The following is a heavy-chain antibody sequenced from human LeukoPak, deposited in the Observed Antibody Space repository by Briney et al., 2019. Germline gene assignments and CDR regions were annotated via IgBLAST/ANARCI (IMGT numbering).Heavy chain of an antibody. D-gene: IGHD3-10*01. CDR3: AKGVLPWSDAFDI. J-gene: IGHJ3*02. V-gene: IGHV3-30*18. Sequence: GGSLRLSCAASGFTFSSYGIHWVRQAPGKGLEWVTVISYDGSKKYYADSVKGRFTISRDNSKNTVYLQMNSLRAEDTAVYYCAKGVLPWSDAFDIWGQGTMVTVSS. CDR2: ISYDGSKK. CDR1: GFTFSSYG.